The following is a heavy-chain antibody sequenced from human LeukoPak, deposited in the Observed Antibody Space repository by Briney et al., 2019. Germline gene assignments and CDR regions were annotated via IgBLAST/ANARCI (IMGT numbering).Heavy chain of an antibody. J-gene: IGHJ3*02. CDR3: VRGYYDSSGSSNTFDI. CDR1: GGSISSSY. CDR2: IHYSGRT. V-gene: IGHV4-59*01. D-gene: IGHD3-22*01. Sequence: PSETLSLTCTVSGGSISSSYWSWIRQPPGKGLEWIGYIHYSGRTNYTPTLESRLTMSVDTSKNQFSLKLSSVTAADTAVYYCVRGYYDSSGSSNTFDIWGQGTMVTVSS.